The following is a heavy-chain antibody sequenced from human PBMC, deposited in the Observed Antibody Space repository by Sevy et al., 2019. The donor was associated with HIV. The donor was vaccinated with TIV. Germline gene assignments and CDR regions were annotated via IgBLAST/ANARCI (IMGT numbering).Heavy chain of an antibody. J-gene: IGHJ3*02. CDR3: ARETTVTKGAFDI. D-gene: IGHD4-17*01. Sequence: SETLSLTCTVSGGSISSYYWSWIRQPPGKGLEWIGYIYYSGSTNYNPSLKSRVTISVDTSKNQFSLKLSSMTAADTAVYYCARETTVTKGAFDIWGQGTMVTVSS. CDR2: IYYSGST. CDR1: GGSISSYY. V-gene: IGHV4-59*01.